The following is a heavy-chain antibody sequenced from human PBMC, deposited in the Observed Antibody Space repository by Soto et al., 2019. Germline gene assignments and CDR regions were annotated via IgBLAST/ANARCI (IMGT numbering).Heavy chain of an antibody. D-gene: IGHD1-26*01. J-gene: IGHJ4*01. CDR2: INHSGNT. V-gene: IGHV4-34*01. CDR1: GVPFSGYY. Sequence: SEPLSLTCAVYGVPFSGYYWSWIRQSPGKGLEWIGEINHSGNTNYNPSLKSRVTMLVDTSKNQFSLSLSSVNAADTAVYYCANLIVFHSSYYQDEWGQGTLVTV. CDR3: ANLIVFHSSYYQDE.